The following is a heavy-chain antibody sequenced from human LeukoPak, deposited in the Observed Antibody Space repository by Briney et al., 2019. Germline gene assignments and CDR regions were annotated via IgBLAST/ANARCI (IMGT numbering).Heavy chain of an antibody. CDR2: IYYSGST. CDR1: GSSISSYY. CDR3: ARSGYSYGADAFDI. D-gene: IGHD5-18*01. V-gene: IGHV4-59*01. J-gene: IGHJ3*02. Sequence: PSETLSLTRTVSGSSISSYYWSWFRQPPGKGLEWIGYIYYSGSTNYNPSLKSRVTISVDTSKTQFSLKLSSVTAADTAVYYCARSGYSYGADAFDIWGQGTMVTVSS.